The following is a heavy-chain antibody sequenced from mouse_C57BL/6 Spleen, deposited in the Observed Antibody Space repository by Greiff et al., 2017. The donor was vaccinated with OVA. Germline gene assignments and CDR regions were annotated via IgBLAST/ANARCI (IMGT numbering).Heavy chain of an antibody. J-gene: IGHJ2*01. Sequence: QVQLQPSGAELMQPGASVKLSCKASCYTFTGYWIQWVKQRPGPGLEWIGEICPGHGSTNYNKKFKGKATFTADTASNTAYMQLNSLTTEDSAIYYCARRDYGSSAFDYWGQGTTLTVAS. CDR3: ARRDYGSSAFDY. CDR2: ICPGHGST. CDR1: CYTFTGYW. D-gene: IGHD1-1*01. V-gene: IGHV1-9*01.